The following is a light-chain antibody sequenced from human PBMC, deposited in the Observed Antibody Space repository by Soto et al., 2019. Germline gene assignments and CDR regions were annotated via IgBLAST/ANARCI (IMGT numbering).Light chain of an antibody. CDR2: DVS. CDR1: SSDVGDYNY. CDR3: SSYTSSSTLPYV. J-gene: IGLJ1*01. V-gene: IGLV2-14*01. Sequence: QSALTQPSSVSGSPGQSITISCTGPSSDVGDYNYVSWYQQHPGKAPKLMIYDVSNRPSGVSNRFSGSKSGNTASLTISGLQAEDEADYYCSSYTSSSTLPYVFGTGTKVTVL.